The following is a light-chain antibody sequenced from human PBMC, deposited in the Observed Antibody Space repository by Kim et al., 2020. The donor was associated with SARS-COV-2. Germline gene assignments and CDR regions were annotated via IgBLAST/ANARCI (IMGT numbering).Light chain of an antibody. CDR2: GEN. CDR3: NSRDRNDFHWV. V-gene: IGLV3-19*01. J-gene: IGLJ3*02. CDR1: SLGTHF. Sequence: SSELTQDPAVSVALGQTVRITCQGDSLGTHFASWYQQKPGQAPVLVIYGENNRPSGIPDRFSGSSSGNTASLTISGAQAEDEADYHCNSRDRNDFHWVFGGGTQLTVL.